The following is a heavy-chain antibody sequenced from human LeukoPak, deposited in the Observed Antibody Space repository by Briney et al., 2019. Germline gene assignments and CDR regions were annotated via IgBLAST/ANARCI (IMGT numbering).Heavy chain of an antibody. Sequence: ASVKVSCKASGYTFTGYYMHWVRQAPGQGLEWMGWINPNSGGTNYAQKFQGRVIMTRDTSINTAYMELSTPRFDDTAVYYCARVPGSSGWYFPYDYWGQGTLVTVSS. CDR3: ARVPGSSGWYFPYDY. J-gene: IGHJ4*02. V-gene: IGHV1-2*02. D-gene: IGHD6-19*01. CDR2: INPNSGGT. CDR1: GYTFTGYY.